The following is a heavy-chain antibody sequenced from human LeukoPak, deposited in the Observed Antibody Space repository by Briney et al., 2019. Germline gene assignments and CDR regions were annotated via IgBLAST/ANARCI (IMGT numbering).Heavy chain of an antibody. D-gene: IGHD4-17*01. Sequence: GGSLRLSCAASGFTFSSYAMHWVRQAPGKGLEWVAVISYDGSNKYYADSVKGRFTISRDKSKNTLYLQMNSLRAEDTAVYYCARDQWGDYELGPDYWGQGTLVTVSS. CDR1: GFTFSSYA. CDR2: ISYDGSNK. J-gene: IGHJ4*02. V-gene: IGHV3-30-3*01. CDR3: ARDQWGDYELGPDY.